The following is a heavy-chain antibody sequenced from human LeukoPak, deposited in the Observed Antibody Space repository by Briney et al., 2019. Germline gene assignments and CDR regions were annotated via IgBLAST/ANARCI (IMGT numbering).Heavy chain of an antibody. J-gene: IGHJ4*02. Sequence: LETLSLTCAVYGGSFSGYYWSWIRQPPGKGLEWIGEINHSGSTNYNPSLKSRVTISVDTSKNQFSLKLSSVTAADTAVYYCARDSSSTSCPDYWGQGTLVTVSS. CDR3: ARDSSSTSCPDY. CDR2: INHSGST. D-gene: IGHD2-2*01. CDR1: GGSFSGYY. V-gene: IGHV4-34*01.